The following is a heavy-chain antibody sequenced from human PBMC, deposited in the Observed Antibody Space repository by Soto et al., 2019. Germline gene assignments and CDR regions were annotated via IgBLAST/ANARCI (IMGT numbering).Heavy chain of an antibody. CDR1: GFTFRSYW. D-gene: IGHD2-2*01. CDR3: ARGLVVPAGDAFDI. CDR2: INGGGSST. V-gene: IGHV3-74*01. Sequence: LRLSCAASGFTFRSYWMHWVRQAPGKGLVWVSRINGGGSSTSYADSVKGRFTISRDNAKNTLYLQMNSLRAEDTAVYYCARGLVVPAGDAFDIWGQGTMVTVSS. J-gene: IGHJ3*02.